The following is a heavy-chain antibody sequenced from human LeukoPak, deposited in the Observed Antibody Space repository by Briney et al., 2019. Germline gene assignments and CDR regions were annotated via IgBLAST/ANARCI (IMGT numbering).Heavy chain of an antibody. CDR3: ARDRYYDSGGSNWFDP. J-gene: IGHJ5*02. CDR2: IYTSGST. V-gene: IGHV4-61*02. Sequence: SETLSLTCTVSGGSISSGSYFWSWIRQPAGKGLEWIGRIYTSGSTNYSPSLRSRVTISLDTSKNQFSLKLSSVTAADTAVYYCARDRYYDSGGSNWFDPWGQGTLVTVSS. D-gene: IGHD3-22*01. CDR1: GGSISSGSYF.